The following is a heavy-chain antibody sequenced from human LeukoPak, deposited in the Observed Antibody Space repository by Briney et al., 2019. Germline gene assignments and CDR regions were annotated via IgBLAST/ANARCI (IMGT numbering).Heavy chain of an antibody. V-gene: IGHV3-15*01. CDR1: GFTFSNYN. Sequence: GGSLRLSCAASGFTFSNYNMNWVRQAPRKGLEWVAQIKKKSDGATTDYAAPVKGRFTISRDDSKNTLFLQMNSLKTEDTALYYCTWSGLKIESWGQGTLVTVSS. J-gene: IGHJ4*02. D-gene: IGHD3-3*01. CDR3: TWSGLKIES. CDR2: IKKKSDGATT.